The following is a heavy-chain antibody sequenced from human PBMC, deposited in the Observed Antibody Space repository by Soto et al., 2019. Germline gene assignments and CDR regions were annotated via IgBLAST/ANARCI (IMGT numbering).Heavy chain of an antibody. V-gene: IGHV1-18*01. CDR2: ISAYNGNT. Sequence: QDQLVQSGAEVKKPGTSIKVSCKGSGYTFTSYGMSWVRQASGQGLEWMGWISAYNGNTKYAQKLQGRVTMTTDTSTSTAYMELRSRRSDDTAVYYCARDEAYKWNDGGWFDPWGQGTLVTVSS. D-gene: IGHD1-1*01. J-gene: IGHJ5*02. CDR1: GYTFTSYG. CDR3: ARDEAYKWNDGGWFDP.